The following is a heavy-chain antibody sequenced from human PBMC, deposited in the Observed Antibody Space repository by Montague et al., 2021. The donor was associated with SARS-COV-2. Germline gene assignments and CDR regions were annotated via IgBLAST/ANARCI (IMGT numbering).Heavy chain of an antibody. D-gene: IGHD6-13*01. CDR3: ARILVAAAGSPFDP. CDR2: IDWDDDK. J-gene: IGHJ5*02. V-gene: IGHV2-70*04. CDR1: GFSLSTSRMR. Sequence: PALVKPTQTLTLTCTFSGFSLSTSRMRVSWIRQPPGKALEWLARIDWDDDKYYSTSLKTRLTISKDTSKNQVVLTMTNMDPVDTATYYCARILVAAAGSPFDPWGQGTLVTVSS.